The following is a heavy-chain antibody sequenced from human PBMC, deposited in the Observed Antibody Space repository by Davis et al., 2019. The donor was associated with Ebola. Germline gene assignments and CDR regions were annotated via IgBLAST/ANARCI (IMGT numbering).Heavy chain of an antibody. D-gene: IGHD4-23*01. CDR2: FDPEDGET. CDR3: ATDKKTVTTAVVTPIFDS. J-gene: IGHJ4*02. CDR1: GYTLTELS. V-gene: IGHV1-24*01. Sequence: AASVNVSCKVSGYTLTELSIHWVRQAPGKGLEWMGGFDPEDGETFYPQKFQGRVTMTEDTSTDTAYMELSSLTSDDTAVYYCATDKKTVTTAVVTPIFDSWGQGTLVTVSS.